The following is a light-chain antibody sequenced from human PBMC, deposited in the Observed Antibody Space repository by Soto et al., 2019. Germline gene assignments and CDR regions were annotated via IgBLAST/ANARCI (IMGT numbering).Light chain of an antibody. CDR1: SSDVGGYNY. CDR2: DVS. J-gene: IGLJ1*01. Sequence: QSVLTQPASVSGSPGQSITISCTGTSSDVGGYNYVSWYQQHPGKAPKLMIYDVSNRPSGVSNRFSGSKSGNTASLTISGLQAEDEAEYHCSSYTSSSTYVFGPGTKVTVL. V-gene: IGLV2-14*03. CDR3: SSYTSSSTYV.